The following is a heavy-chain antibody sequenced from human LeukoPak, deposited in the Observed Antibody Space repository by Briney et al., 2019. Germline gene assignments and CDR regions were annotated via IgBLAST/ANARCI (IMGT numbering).Heavy chain of an antibody. J-gene: IGHJ4*02. CDR2: ISGSGGST. Sequence: GGSLRLSCAASGFTFSSYAMSWVRQAPGKGLEWVSVISGSGGSTYYADSVKGRFTISRDNFKNTLFLQMNSLRAEDTAVYYCAKGTRGAVAGSVGYWGQGTLVTVSS. CDR3: AKGTRGAVAGSVGY. D-gene: IGHD6-19*01. V-gene: IGHV3-23*01. CDR1: GFTFSSYA.